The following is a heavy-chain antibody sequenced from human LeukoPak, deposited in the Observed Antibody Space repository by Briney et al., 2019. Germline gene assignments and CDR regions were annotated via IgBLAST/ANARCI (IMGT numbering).Heavy chain of an antibody. CDR3: VRRSSSWKFDY. D-gene: IGHD6-13*01. CDR1: GDSISSSTNY. J-gene: IGHJ4*02. Sequence: SSETLSLTCSVSGDSISSSTNYWGWIRQPPGKGLEWIGSMSYVRSTHYNPSLKSRVTISVDTSKNQFSLKLSSVTAADTAVYYCVRRSSSWKFDYWGQGTLVTVSS. V-gene: IGHV4-39*01. CDR2: MSYVRST.